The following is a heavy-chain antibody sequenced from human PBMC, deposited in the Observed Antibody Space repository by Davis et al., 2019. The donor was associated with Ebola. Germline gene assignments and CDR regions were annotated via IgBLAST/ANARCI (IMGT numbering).Heavy chain of an antibody. V-gene: IGHV3-23*01. CDR1: GFTFCSYA. D-gene: IGHD6-6*01. J-gene: IGHJ4*02. Sequence: GESLKISCVASGFTFCSYAMSWVRLVPGKGPEWVSTITSRYDTHSTDSVRGRFTISRDNSTNTLYLQMNSLRAEDTALYYCAEIHSSSSHIWGQGTLVTVSS. CDR3: AEIHSSSSHI. CDR2: ITSRYDT.